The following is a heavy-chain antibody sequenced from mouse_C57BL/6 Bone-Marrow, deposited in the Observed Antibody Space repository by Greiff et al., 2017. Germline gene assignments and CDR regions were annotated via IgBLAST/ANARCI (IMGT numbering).Heavy chain of an antibody. CDR2: ISSGSSTI. CDR3: ARPLYAY. CDR1: GFTFSDYG. Sequence: EVTLVESGGGLVKPGGSLKLSCAASGFTFSDYGMHWVRQAPATGLEWVAYISSGSSTIYYADTVKGRFTISRDNAKNTLFLQMTSLRSEDTAMYYCARPLYAYWGQGTLVTVSA. V-gene: IGHV5-17*01. J-gene: IGHJ3*01. D-gene: IGHD2-1*01.